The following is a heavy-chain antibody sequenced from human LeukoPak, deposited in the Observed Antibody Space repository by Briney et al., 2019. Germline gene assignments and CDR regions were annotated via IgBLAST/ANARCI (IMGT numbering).Heavy chain of an antibody. V-gene: IGHV1-2*02. Sequence: ASVEVSCKASAYXFTGYYIHWVRQAPGQGLEWMGWINPDSGGTNYAQKFQGRVTMTRDTSISTAYMEVSRLRSEDTAVYFCARVRGMYIYGSAWYFDLWGQGTLVTVSS. D-gene: IGHD6-19*01. CDR1: AYXFTGYY. J-gene: IGHJ4*02. CDR2: INPDSGGT. CDR3: ARVRGMYIYGSAWYFDL.